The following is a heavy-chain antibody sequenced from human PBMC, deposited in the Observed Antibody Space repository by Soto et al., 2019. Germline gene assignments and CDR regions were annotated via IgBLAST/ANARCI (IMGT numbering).Heavy chain of an antibody. CDR2: ISGSGGST. Sequence: EVQLLESGGGLVQPGGSLRLSCAASGFTFSSYAMSWVRQAPGKGLEWVSAISGSGGSTYYADSVKDRFTISRDNSKNTVYLQMNSLRAEDTAVYYCARGPNVAAYSYYGMDVWAQGTTVTVSS. CDR1: GFTFSSYA. CDR3: ARGPNVAAYSYYGMDV. D-gene: IGHD6-13*01. V-gene: IGHV3-23*01. J-gene: IGHJ6*02.